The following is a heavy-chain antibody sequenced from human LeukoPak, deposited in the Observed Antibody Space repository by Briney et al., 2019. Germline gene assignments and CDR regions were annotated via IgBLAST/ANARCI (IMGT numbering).Heavy chain of an antibody. V-gene: IGHV3-9*01. CDR2: ISWNSGSI. CDR1: GFTFDDYA. D-gene: IGHD5-24*01. CDR3: ARSPDGEYFDY. J-gene: IGHJ4*02. Sequence: GRSLRLSCAASGFTFDDYAMHWVRQAPGKGLEWVSGISWNSGSIGYADSVKGRFTISRDNAKNSLYLQMNSLRAEDTAVYYCARSPDGEYFDYWGQGTLVTVSS.